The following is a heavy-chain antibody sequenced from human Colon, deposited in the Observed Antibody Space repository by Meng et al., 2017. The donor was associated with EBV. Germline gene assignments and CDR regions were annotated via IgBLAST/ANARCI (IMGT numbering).Heavy chain of an antibody. CDR3: ARVSSGWDYFDY. V-gene: IGHV4-31*02. CDR1: GGSGRSGGYF. CDR2: IYYSGST. Sequence: HVQSHALGPVIVEPSQTLSLTSHVTGGSGRSGGYFWPWILPHPGKGLAWFWYIYYSGSTFYNPSLKRRVIISIDTSKNQFSLNLRSVTAADTAVYYCARVSSGWDYFDYWGQGTLVTVSS. J-gene: IGHJ4*02. D-gene: IGHD6-19*01.